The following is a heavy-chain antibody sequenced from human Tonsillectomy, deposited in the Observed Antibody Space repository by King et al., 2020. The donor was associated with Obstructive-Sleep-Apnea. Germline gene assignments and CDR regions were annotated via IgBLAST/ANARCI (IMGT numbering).Heavy chain of an antibody. CDR1: GFTFNSYA. CDR2: ISGSGGST. CDR3: AKDDYGYSN. D-gene: IGHD4/OR15-4a*01. J-gene: IGHJ3*01. V-gene: IGHV3-23*04. Sequence: VQLVESGGGLVQPGGSLRLSCAASGFTFNSYAISWFRQAPGKGMEWVSNISGSGGSTYYADSVKGRFTISRDNSKNTLYLQMNSLRAEDTAVYYCAKDDYGYSNWGQGTMVTVSS.